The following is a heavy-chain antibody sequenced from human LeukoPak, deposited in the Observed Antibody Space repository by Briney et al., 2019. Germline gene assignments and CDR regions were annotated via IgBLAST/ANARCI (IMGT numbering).Heavy chain of an antibody. CDR2: ISSDGSNT. J-gene: IGHJ3*02. Sequence: GGSLRLSCAASGFTFGTYGLTWVRQAPGKGLEWVAVISSDGSNTNYAESVKGRFTISRDNSKNMLYLQMSSLRAEDTAVYFCAREYGDYGNAFDIWGQGTVVTVSS. D-gene: IGHD4-17*01. CDR3: AREYGDYGNAFDI. CDR1: GFTFGTYG. V-gene: IGHV3-30*03.